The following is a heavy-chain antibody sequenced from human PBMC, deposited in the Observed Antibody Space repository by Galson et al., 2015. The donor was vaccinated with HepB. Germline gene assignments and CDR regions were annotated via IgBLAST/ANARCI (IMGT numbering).Heavy chain of an antibody. CDR3: ARDPSGSYYYYYYYYMDV. V-gene: IGHV3-7*01. D-gene: IGHD1-26*01. CDR1: GFTFSSYW. J-gene: IGHJ6*03. CDR2: IKQDGSEK. Sequence: SLRLSCAASGFTFSSYWMSWVRQAPGKGLEWVANIKQDGSEKYYVDSVKGRFTISRDNAKNSLYLQMNSLRAEDTAVYYCARDPSGSYYYYYYYYMDVWGKGTTVTVSS.